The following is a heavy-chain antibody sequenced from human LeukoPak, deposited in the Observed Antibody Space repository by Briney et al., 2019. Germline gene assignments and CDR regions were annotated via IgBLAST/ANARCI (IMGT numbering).Heavy chain of an antibody. CDR3: ARADYYGSRVYFDY. Sequence: PSETLSLTCTVSGGSISSYYWSWIRQPPGKGLECIGYIYYSGSTNYNPSLKSRVTISVDTSKNQFSLKLSSVTAADTAVYYCARADYYGSRVYFDYWGQGTLVTVSS. D-gene: IGHD3-10*01. CDR2: IYYSGST. V-gene: IGHV4-59*01. J-gene: IGHJ4*02. CDR1: GGSISSYY.